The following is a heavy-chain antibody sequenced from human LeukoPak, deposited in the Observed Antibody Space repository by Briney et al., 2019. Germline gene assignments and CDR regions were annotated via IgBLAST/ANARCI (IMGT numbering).Heavy chain of an antibody. J-gene: IGHJ5*02. CDR1: GFTFSNYA. D-gene: IGHD3-10*01. V-gene: IGHV3-30*04. CDR2: ISYDGSNK. Sequence: QPGRSLRLSCAASGFTFSNYAMHWVRQAPGKGLEWMADISYDGSNKYYADSVKGRFTISRGNSKNTVYLQMNSLRPDDTAVYYCAKDYFGSGATPEAWGQGTLVTVSS. CDR3: AKDYFGSGATPEA.